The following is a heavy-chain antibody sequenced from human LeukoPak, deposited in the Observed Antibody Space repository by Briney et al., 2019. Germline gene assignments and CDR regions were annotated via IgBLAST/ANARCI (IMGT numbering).Heavy chain of an antibody. CDR3: TRDRYSSSWYYFDY. CDR1: GFTFSSYA. V-gene: IGHV3-30-3*01. Sequence: GGSLRLSCAASGFTFSSYAMHWVRQAPGKGLEWVAVISYDGSNRYYADSVKGRFTISRDNSKNTLYLQMNSLRAEDTAVYYCTRDRYSSSWYYFDYWGQGTLVTVSS. J-gene: IGHJ4*02. CDR2: ISYDGSNR. D-gene: IGHD6-13*01.